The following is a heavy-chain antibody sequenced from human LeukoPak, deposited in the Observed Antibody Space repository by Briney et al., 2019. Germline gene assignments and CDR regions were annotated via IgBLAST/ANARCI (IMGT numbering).Heavy chain of an antibody. Sequence: GGPLRLSCAASGFTFSSYWMHWVRQVPGKGPVWVSRINSDGSTTNYADSVKGRFTVSRDNANNTLYLQMNSLRAEDTAVYYCARVVSSSYFDYWGQGTLVTVSS. CDR3: ARVVSSSYFDY. D-gene: IGHD6-6*01. V-gene: IGHV3-74*01. J-gene: IGHJ4*02. CDR2: INSDGSTT. CDR1: GFTFSSYW.